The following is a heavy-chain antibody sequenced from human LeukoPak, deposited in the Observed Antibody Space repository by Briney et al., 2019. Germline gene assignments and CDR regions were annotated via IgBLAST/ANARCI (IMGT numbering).Heavy chain of an antibody. Sequence: SETLSLTCTVSGYSISSGYYWGWIRQPPGKGLERIGSIYHSGSTYYNPSLKSRVTISVDTSKNQFSLKLSSVTAADTAVYYCARGRDVDTAWIWGQGTMVTVSS. V-gene: IGHV4-38-2*02. CDR2: IYHSGST. CDR1: GYSISSGYY. D-gene: IGHD5-18*01. CDR3: ARGRDVDTAWI. J-gene: IGHJ3*02.